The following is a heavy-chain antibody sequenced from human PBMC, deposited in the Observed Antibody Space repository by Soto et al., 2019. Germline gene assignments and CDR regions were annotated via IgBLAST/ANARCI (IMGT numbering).Heavy chain of an antibody. CDR1: GGSFSGYY. D-gene: IGHD6-13*01. J-gene: IGHJ4*02. CDR3: ATAPTTAHNAYSSSWYRLGC. Sequence: SETLSLTCAVYGGSFSGYYWSWIRQPPGKGLEWIGEINHSGSTNYNPSLKSRVTISVDTSKNQFSLKLSSVTAADTAVYYCATAPTTAHNAYSSSWYRLGCWRQGTLITSPQ. V-gene: IGHV4-34*01. CDR2: INHSGST.